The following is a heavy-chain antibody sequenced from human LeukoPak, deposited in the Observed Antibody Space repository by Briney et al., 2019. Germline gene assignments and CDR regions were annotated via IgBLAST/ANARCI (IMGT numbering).Heavy chain of an antibody. J-gene: IGHJ4*02. D-gene: IGHD3-16*01. V-gene: IGHV4-59*13. Sequence: SETLSLTRTVSGGSISMYSWSWLRHPPGGGLEGSGYISYSGSTNYNPSLKSRVTISLDTSKKQFSLKLSSVTAADTAVYYCARVGRGDYIWGSYSFDYWGQGTLVTVSS. CDR3: ARVGRGDYIWGSYSFDY. CDR2: ISYSGST. CDR1: GGSISMYS.